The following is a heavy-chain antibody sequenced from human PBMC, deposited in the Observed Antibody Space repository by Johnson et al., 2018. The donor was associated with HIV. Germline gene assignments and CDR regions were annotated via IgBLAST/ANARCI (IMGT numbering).Heavy chain of an antibody. CDR1: GFTFSYYW. D-gene: IGHD3-10*01. J-gene: IGHJ3*02. CDR2: IYSGGST. V-gene: IGHV3-66*02. CDR3: AKSSSATYYGDAFDI. Sequence: VQLVESGGGVVQPGGSLRLSCAVSGFTFSYYWMSWVRQAPGKGLEWVSVIYSGGSTYYADSVKGRFTISRDNSKKTLSLQMNSLRPEDTAVYYCAKSSSATYYGDAFDIWGQGAMVTVSS.